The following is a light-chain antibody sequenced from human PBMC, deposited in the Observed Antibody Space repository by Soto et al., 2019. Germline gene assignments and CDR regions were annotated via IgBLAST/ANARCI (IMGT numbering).Light chain of an antibody. CDR1: QSVSNY. V-gene: IGKV3-11*01. CDR2: GAS. J-gene: IGKJ4*01. CDR3: QQRSNWPST. Sequence: EIVFTQSPATLSLSPGERATLSCRASQSVSNYLSWYQQKPGLAPRLLIYGASIRATGVPARFSGSGSGTAFTLTITSLQSEDFALYYCQQRSNWPSTFGGGTKVDIK.